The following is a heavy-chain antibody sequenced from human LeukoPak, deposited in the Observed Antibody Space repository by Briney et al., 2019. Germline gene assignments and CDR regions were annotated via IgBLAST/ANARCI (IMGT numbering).Heavy chain of an antibody. CDR3: ARGRGSYYLRAAGFDY. J-gene: IGHJ4*02. CDR2: IYYSGST. CDR1: GGSISSSSYY. D-gene: IGHD1-26*01. Sequence: SETLSLTCTVSGGSISSSSYYWGWIRQPPGKGLGWIGSIYYSGSTYYNPSLKSRVTISVDTSKNQFSLKLSSVTAADTAVYYCARGRGSYYLRAAGFDYWGQGTLVTVSS. V-gene: IGHV4-39*01.